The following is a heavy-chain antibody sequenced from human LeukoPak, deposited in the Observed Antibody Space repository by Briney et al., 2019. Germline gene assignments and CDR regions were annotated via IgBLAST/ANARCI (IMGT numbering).Heavy chain of an antibody. CDR3: TRDLYTFDY. CDR2: INSDGSTT. J-gene: IGHJ4*02. V-gene: IGHV3-74*01. Sequence: GGSLRLSCAASGFTFSSYWMHWVRQAPGKGLVWVSRINSDGSTTTYADSVEGRFTLSRDNDKNTLYLQMNSLRVEDTAVYFCTRDLYTFDYWGQGTLVTVSS. CDR1: GFTFSSYW.